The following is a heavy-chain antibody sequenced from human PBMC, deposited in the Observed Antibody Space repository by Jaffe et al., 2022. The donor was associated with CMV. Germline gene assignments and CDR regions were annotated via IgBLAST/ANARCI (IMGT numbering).Heavy chain of an antibody. V-gene: IGHV3-49*05. CDR1: GFTFGDYA. CDR2: IRSKAYGGTT. J-gene: IGHJ6*02. Sequence: EVQLVESGGGLVKPGRSLRLSCTASGFTFGDYAMPWFRQAPGQGLEWVGVIRSKAYGGTTEYAASVKGRFTISRDDSESIAYLQMNSLKTEDTAVYYCTRRYCSSASCYLLGVDGMDVWGQGTTVTVSS. CDR3: TRRYCSSASCYLLGVDGMDV. D-gene: IGHD2-2*01.